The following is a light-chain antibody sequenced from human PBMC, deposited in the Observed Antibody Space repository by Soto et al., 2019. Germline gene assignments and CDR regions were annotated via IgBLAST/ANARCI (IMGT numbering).Light chain of an antibody. J-gene: IGKJ1*01. CDR1: QSVSSN. V-gene: IGKV3-15*01. CDR3: QQYNNWPRT. Sequence: EIVLTQSPATLSSSPGERATLSCRASQSVSSNLAWYQQKPGQAPSLLIYGASTRATGTPARFSGSGSGTEFTLTISSLQSEDFAVYYCQQYNNWPRTFGQGTKVDIK. CDR2: GAS.